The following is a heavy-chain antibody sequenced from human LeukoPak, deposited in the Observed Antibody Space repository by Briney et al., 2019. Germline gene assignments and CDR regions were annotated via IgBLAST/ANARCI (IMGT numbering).Heavy chain of an antibody. J-gene: IGHJ3*02. D-gene: IGHD2-2*02. CDR1: GFTFSSYA. Sequence: PGGSLRLSCAASGFTFSSYAMSWVRQAPGKGLEWVSAISGSGGSTYYADSVKGRFTISRDNSKNTLYLQMNSLRAEDTAVYYCAKDFSGGYCSSTSCYTLAFDIWGQGTMVTVSS. V-gene: IGHV3-23*01. CDR3: AKDFSGGYCSSTSCYTLAFDI. CDR2: ISGSGGST.